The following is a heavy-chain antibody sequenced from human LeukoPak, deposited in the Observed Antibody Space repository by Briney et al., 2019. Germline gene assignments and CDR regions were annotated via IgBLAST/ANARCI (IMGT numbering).Heavy chain of an antibody. J-gene: IGHJ3*02. V-gene: IGHV3-53*01. CDR2: IYSGGST. CDR3: ARAYYDSSGYLVGDAFDI. D-gene: IGHD3-22*01. Sequence: GGSLRLSCAASGFTVSSNYMSWVRQAPGKGLEWVSVIYSGGSTYYADSVKGRFTISRDNSKNTLYLQMNSLRAEDTAVYYCARAYYDSSGYLVGDAFDIWGQGTMVTVSS. CDR1: GFTVSSNY.